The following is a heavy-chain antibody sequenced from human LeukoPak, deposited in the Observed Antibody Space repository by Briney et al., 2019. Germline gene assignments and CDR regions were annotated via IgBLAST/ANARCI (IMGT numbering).Heavy chain of an antibody. V-gene: IGHV4-61*02. D-gene: IGHD2-8*01. J-gene: IGHJ4*02. CDR3: ARDRGGYCTDGVCSLFAY. Sequence: TSETLSLTCTLSGASISSGSYYWSWLRQPAGKGLEWIGRIYAFGITNYNPSLKSRVTMSVDTSENQFSLKLSSVTAADTAVYYCARDRGGYCTDGVCSLFAYWGQGILVAVSS. CDR1: GASISSGSYY. CDR2: IYAFGIT.